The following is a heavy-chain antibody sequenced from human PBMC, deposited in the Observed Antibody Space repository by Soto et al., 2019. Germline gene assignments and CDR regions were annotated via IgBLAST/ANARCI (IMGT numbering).Heavy chain of an antibody. V-gene: IGHV3-21*01. CDR2: ISSSSSYI. D-gene: IGHD6-6*01. CDR3: ARDLYSSSARYFDY. J-gene: IGHJ4*02. Sequence: PGGSLRLSCAASGFTFSSYSMNWVRQAPGKGLEWVSSISSSSSYIYYADSVKGRFTIPRDNAKNSLYLQMNSLRAEDAAVYYCARDLYSSSARYFDYWGQGTLVTVSS. CDR1: GFTFSSYS.